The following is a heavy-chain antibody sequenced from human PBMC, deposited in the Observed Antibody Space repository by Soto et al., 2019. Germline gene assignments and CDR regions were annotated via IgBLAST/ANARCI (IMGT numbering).Heavy chain of an antibody. V-gene: IGHV3-23*01. D-gene: IGHD2-2*01. CDR1: GFTFSSYA. CDR3: AREEYCSSTSCYDNWFDP. CDR2: ISGSGGST. Sequence: GGSLRLSCAASGFTFSSYAMSWVRQAPGKGLEWVSAISGSGGSTYYVDSVKGRFTISRDNSKNTLYLQMNSLRAEDTAVYYCAREEYCSSTSCYDNWFDPWGQGTLVTVSS. J-gene: IGHJ5*02.